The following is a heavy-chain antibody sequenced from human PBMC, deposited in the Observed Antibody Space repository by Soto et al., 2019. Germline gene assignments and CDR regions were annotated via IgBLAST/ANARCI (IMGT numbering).Heavy chain of an antibody. CDR1: GYTFTSYG. D-gene: IGHD3-16*02. J-gene: IGHJ3*02. V-gene: IGHV1-18*01. Sequence: ASVKVSCKASGYTFTSYGISWVRQAPGQGLEWMGWISAYNGNTNYVQKLQGRVTMTTDTSTSTAYMELRSLRSDDTAVYYCARAPPLTSYDFFWWSYRDSSDAFDIWGQGTMVTVSS. CDR3: ARAPPLTSYDFFWWSYRDSSDAFDI. CDR2: ISAYNGNT.